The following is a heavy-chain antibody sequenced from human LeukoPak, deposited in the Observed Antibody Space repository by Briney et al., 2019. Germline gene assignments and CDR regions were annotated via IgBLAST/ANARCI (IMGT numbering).Heavy chain of an antibody. J-gene: IGHJ3*02. D-gene: IGHD5-24*01. CDR3: ARGQRWLQPDAFDI. V-gene: IGHV1-8*01. Sequence: ASVKVSCKASGYTFTSYDINWVRQATGQGLEWMGWMNPNSGNTGYAQKFQGRVTMTRNTSISTAYMELSSLRSEDTAVYYCARGQRWLQPDAFDIWSQATMLTVSS. CDR1: GYTFTSYD. CDR2: MNPNSGNT.